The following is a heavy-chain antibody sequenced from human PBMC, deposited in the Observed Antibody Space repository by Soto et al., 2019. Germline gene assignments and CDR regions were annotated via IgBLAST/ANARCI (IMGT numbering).Heavy chain of an antibody. V-gene: IGHV4-31*03. J-gene: IGHJ4*02. CDR2: IYYSGST. D-gene: IGHD5-12*01. CDR3: ARVVDIVAIISSYFDY. Sequence: QVQLQESGPGLVKPSQTLSLTCTVSGGSISSGGYYWSWIRQHPGNGLEWIGYIYYSGSTYYNPSLKSRVTISVDTSKNQFALKLSSVTAADTAVYYCARVVDIVAIISSYFDYWGQGTLVTVSS. CDR1: GGSISSGGYY.